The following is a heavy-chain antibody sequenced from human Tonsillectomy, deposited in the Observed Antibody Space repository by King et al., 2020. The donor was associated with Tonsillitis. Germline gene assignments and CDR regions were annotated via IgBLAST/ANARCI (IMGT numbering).Heavy chain of an antibody. V-gene: IGHV3-23*04. CDR2: ISGSGGST. CDR3: AKDSENDFWSGYFVDY. J-gene: IGHJ4*02. Sequence: EVQLVESGGGLVQPGGSLRLSCAASGFTFSNYAMSWVRQAPGKGLEWVSAISGSGGSTYYADSVKGRFTISSDNSKHTLYLQMNSLRAEDTAVYYCAKDSENDFWSGYFVDYWGQGTLVTVSS. CDR1: GFTFSNYA. D-gene: IGHD3-3*01.